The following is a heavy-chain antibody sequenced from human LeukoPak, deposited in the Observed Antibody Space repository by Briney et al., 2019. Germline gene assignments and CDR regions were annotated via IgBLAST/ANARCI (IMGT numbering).Heavy chain of an antibody. Sequence: PSETLSLTCTVSGASIGSYYWTWIREPPGKGLEWIGYIHYSGDTKCNPSLKSRVTISVDTSKNQVSLQLNSVTAADTAVYYCARDPYYYGSGILWGQGTLVTVSS. V-gene: IGHV4-59*12. CDR2: IHYSGDT. D-gene: IGHD3-10*01. CDR1: GASIGSYY. J-gene: IGHJ4*02. CDR3: ARDPYYYGSGIL.